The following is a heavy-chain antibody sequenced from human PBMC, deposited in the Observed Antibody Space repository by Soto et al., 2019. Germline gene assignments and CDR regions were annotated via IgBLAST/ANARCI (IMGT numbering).Heavy chain of an antibody. D-gene: IGHD6-19*01. CDR2: IVPIFGTT. CDR3: ARVEAVAGLYNSHGLDV. Sequence: QVQLVQSGAEVKKPGSSVKVSCKVSGGTFSNYAIDWVRLAPGHGLEWMGGIVPIFGTTYYTQKFQGRATISADSSXTXPYLEMSSLRSEDTAIYYCARVEAVAGLYNSHGLDVWGQGTAVTVSS. J-gene: IGHJ6*02. CDR1: GGTFSNYA. V-gene: IGHV1-69*12.